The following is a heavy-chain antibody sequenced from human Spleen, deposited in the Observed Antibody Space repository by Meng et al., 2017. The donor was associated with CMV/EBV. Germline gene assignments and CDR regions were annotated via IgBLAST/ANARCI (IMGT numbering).Heavy chain of an antibody. CDR1: GFTFGDYA. V-gene: IGHV3-49*04. J-gene: IGHJ4*02. D-gene: IGHD6-13*01. Sequence: GESLKISCTASGFTFGDYAMSWVRQAPGKGLEWVGFSRSKAYGGTTEYAASVEGRFTISRDDSKSIAYLQMNSLKTEDTAVYYCTRDSSSWYFYFDYWGQGTLVTVSS. CDR3: TRDSSSWYFYFDY. CDR2: SRSKAYGGTT.